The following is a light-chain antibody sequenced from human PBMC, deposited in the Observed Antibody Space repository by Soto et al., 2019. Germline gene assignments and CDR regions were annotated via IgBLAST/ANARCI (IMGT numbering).Light chain of an antibody. V-gene: IGKV3-20*01. CDR3: QQYGSSPQT. Sequence: EIVLTQSPGTLYLSPGERATLSRRASQSVSSSYLAWYQHKPGQAPRLLIYDTSSRASGIPDRFSGSGSGTDFTLTINRLEPEDFALYYCQQYGSSPQTFGQGTKVEIK. CDR2: DTS. CDR1: QSVSSSY. J-gene: IGKJ1*01.